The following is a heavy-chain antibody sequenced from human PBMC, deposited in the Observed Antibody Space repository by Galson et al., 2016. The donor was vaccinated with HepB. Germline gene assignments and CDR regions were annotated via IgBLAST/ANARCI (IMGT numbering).Heavy chain of an antibody. CDR3: AGGHWSNGICYNNPDW. Sequence: SLRLSCAASGFTVSTTYVTWVRQAPVRGLEWVSVIYNSGDTYYADSVRGRFTISRDISKNTVYLQMNTLRAEDTALYYCAGGHWSNGICYNNPDWWGQGTLVTVSS. V-gene: IGHV3-53*01. D-gene: IGHD2-8*01. CDR1: GFTVSTTY. J-gene: IGHJ4*02. CDR2: IYNSGDT.